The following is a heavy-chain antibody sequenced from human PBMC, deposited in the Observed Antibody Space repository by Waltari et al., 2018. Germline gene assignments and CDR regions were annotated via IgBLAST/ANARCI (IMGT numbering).Heavy chain of an antibody. CDR1: GFTFSSYW. CDR3: ATSMAVAGKGRGWFDS. V-gene: IGHV3-66*01. Sequence: EVQLVESGGGLVQPGGSLRLSCAASGFTFSSYWMSWVRQAPGKGLEWVSVIYTGGSTDYADSVKGRFTISRDNSKNTLYLQMNSLRAEDTAVYYCATSMAVAGKGRGWFDSWGQGTLVTVSS. D-gene: IGHD6-19*01. CDR2: IYTGGST. J-gene: IGHJ5*01.